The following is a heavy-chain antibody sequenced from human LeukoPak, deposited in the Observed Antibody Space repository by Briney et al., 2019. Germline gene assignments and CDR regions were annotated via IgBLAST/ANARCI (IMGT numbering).Heavy chain of an antibody. CDR1: GFNTSKVW. CDR2: IKTNTAGRTT. Sequence: GGSLRVSCAASGFNTSKVWMSWVRQPAGKGLAWGVRIKTNTAGRTTEYVASVKGRFSISIDDSEHTLYLQMNSLKIEDTAVYYCAKGKRYGSSTSCFSHRGFNDAFDIWGQETMVTVSS. V-gene: IGHV3-15*01. J-gene: IGHJ3*02. CDR3: AKGKRYGSSTSCFSHRGFNDAFDI. D-gene: IGHD2-2*01.